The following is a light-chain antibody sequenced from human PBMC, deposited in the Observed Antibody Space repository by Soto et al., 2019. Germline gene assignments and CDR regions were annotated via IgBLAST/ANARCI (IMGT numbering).Light chain of an antibody. V-gene: IGKV1-5*01. J-gene: IGKJ3*01. Sequence: DIQMTQSPSTLSASVGDRVTITCRASQSISSWLAWYQQKPGKAPKLLIYDASSLESGVTSRFSGSGSGTEFTLTISSLQPDDFATYYCQQYNTYPGVTFGPGTKVDIK. CDR1: QSISSW. CDR2: DAS. CDR3: QQYNTYPGVT.